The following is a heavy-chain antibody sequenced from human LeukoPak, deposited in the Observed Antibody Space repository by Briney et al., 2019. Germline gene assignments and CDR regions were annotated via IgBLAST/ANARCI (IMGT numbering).Heavy chain of an antibody. Sequence: ASVKVSCKVSGYTLTELSMHWVRQAPGKGLEWIGGFDPEDGETIYAQKFQGRVTMTEDTSTDTAYMELSSLRSEDTAVYYCATVAVSSGWYDAFDIWGQGTMVTVSS. CDR3: ATVAVSSGWYDAFDI. CDR1: GYTLTELS. CDR2: FDPEDGET. D-gene: IGHD6-19*01. J-gene: IGHJ3*02. V-gene: IGHV1-24*01.